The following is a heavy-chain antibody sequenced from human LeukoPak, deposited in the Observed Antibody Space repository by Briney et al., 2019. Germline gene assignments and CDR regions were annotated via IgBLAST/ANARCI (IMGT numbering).Heavy chain of an antibody. Sequence: GGSLRLSCGASGFTFSDYYMSWVRQAPGKGLEWVSSISSSGSYIKYADSVMGRFTISRDNAKNSLFLQMNSLRAEDTAVYYCARGPQSESSSSWYYYFDYWGQGTLVTVSS. D-gene: IGHD6-13*01. CDR3: ARGPQSESSSSWYYYFDY. CDR1: GFTFSDYY. J-gene: IGHJ4*02. CDR2: ISSSGSYI. V-gene: IGHV3-11*06.